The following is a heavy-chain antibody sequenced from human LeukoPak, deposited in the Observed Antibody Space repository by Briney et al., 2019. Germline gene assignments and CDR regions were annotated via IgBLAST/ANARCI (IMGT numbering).Heavy chain of an antibody. Sequence: GGSLRLSCAASGFTFSGYAMHWVRQAPGKGLGWVANIKQDGSEKYYVDSVKGRFTISRDNAKNSLYLQMNSLRAEDTAVHYCARGITMVRGVIFYWGQGTLVTVSS. CDR1: GFTFSGYA. CDR2: IKQDGSEK. J-gene: IGHJ4*02. D-gene: IGHD3-10*01. CDR3: ARGITMVRGVIFY. V-gene: IGHV3-7*01.